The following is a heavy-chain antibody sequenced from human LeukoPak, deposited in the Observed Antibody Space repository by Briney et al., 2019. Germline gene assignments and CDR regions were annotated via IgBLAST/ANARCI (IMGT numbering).Heavy chain of an antibody. CDR2: ITGSGGST. D-gene: IGHD3-16*01. V-gene: IGHV3-23*01. Sequence: GGSLRLSCAASGFTFISYGMSWVRQAPGKGLEWVSGITGSGGSTYYADSVKGRFTISRDNSKNTLYLQMNSLRAEDTAVYYCAKDRLAYSYAQPFDYWGQGTLVTVSS. CDR3: AKDRLAYSYAQPFDY. J-gene: IGHJ4*02. CDR1: GFTFISYG.